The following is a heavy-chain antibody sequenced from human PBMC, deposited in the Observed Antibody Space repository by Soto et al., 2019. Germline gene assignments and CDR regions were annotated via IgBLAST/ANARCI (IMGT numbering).Heavy chain of an antibody. CDR1: GFTFSSYA. CDR2: ISGSGGST. J-gene: IGHJ6*02. CDR3: AKWERCSSTSCYAEGLVPYYYYGMDV. V-gene: IGHV3-23*01. D-gene: IGHD2-2*01. Sequence: GGSLRLSCAASGFTFSSYAMSWVRQAPGKGLEWVSAISGSGGSTYYADSVKGRFTISRDNSKNTLYLQMNSLRAEDTAVYYCAKWERCSSTSCYAEGLVPYYYYGMDVWGQGTTVTVSS.